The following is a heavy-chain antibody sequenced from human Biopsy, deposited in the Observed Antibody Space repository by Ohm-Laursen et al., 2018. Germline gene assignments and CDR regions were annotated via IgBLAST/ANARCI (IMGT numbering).Heavy chain of an antibody. CDR1: SGCISSYY. Sequence: SDTLSLTCTVSSGCISSYYWSWIRQPPGKGLEWIGYISYSGNTNYNPSLKSRITMSVDTSKNKFSLKVYSVTAADTAIYYCATTTMDTSGWYGNYFDSWGQGALVTVSS. V-gene: IGHV4-59*08. CDR3: ATTTMDTSGWYGNYFDS. CDR2: ISYSGNT. D-gene: IGHD6-19*01. J-gene: IGHJ4*02.